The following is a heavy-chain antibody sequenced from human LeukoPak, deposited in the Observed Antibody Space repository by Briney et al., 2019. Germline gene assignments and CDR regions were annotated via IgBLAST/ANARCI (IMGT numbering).Heavy chain of an antibody. J-gene: IGHJ6*03. CDR3: ARRWNYGRNYYIDV. CDR1: GGSFSNYY. Sequence: RPSETLSLTCAVYGGSFSNYYWSWIRQPPGKGLEWIGGINDSGRINYNPSLMSRVTVSVDTSKNQFSLRLTSVTATDTAVYYCARRWNYGRNYYIDVWGNGATVSVSS. CDR2: INDSGRI. V-gene: IGHV4-34*01. D-gene: IGHD1-7*01.